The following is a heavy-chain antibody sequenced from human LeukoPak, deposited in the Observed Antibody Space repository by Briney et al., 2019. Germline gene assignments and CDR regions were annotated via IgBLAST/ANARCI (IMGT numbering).Heavy chain of an antibody. V-gene: IGHV4-34*01. D-gene: IGHD6-19*01. CDR1: GVSFSGYY. J-gene: IGHJ4*02. Sequence: IPSETLSLTCAVYGVSFSGYYWSWIRQPPGKGLEWIGEINHSGSTNYNPSLKSRVTISVDTSKNQFSLKLSSVTAADTAVYYCARGSGSFDYWGQGTLVTVSS. CDR3: ARGSGSFDY. CDR2: INHSGST.